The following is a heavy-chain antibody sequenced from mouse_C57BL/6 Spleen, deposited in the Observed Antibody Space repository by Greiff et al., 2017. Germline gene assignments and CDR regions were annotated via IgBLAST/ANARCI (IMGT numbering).Heavy chain of an antibody. V-gene: IGHV1-64*01. CDR2: IHPNSGST. CDR1: GYTFTSYW. Sequence: VQLQQPGAELVQPGASVKLSCKASGYTFTSYWMHWVKQRPGQGLEWIGMIHPNSGSTNYNEKFKGKATLPAEKSSSTAYMQLSSLTSEDSAVYFCARGATVVERFDYWGQGTTLTVSS. D-gene: IGHD1-1*01. J-gene: IGHJ2*01. CDR3: ARGATVVERFDY.